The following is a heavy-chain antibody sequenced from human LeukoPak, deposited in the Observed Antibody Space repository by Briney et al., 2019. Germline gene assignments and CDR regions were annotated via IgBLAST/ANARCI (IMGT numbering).Heavy chain of an antibody. Sequence: GSLDLSCVLSGFRFSSYATSGVRRAPGKGLGWGSAISGSGDITYFADSVQRRFPVSRDSSNSTVYLQITSLRAEHTAVYYCAKDRIYGSGSPDHYMDVRGKGPTVTVSS. D-gene: IGHD3-10*01. CDR1: GFRFSSYA. CDR2: ISGSGDIT. CDR3: AKDRIYGSGSPDHYMDV. J-gene: IGHJ6*03. V-gene: IGHV3-23*01.